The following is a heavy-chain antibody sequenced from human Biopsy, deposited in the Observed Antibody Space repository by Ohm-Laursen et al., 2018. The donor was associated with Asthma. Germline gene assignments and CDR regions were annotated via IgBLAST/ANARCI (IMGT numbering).Heavy chain of an antibody. J-gene: IGHJ4*02. CDR1: GGTFSTFG. D-gene: IGHD4-17*01. CDR2: IIPFYGTA. V-gene: IGHV1-69*13. CDR3: ARDYDGDYVQRHLPLAY. Sequence: SVKVSCKASGGTFSTFGISWVRQAPGQGLEWMGRIIPFYGTATYAQNFQGRLTLTADESTSTAYMELSSLRSEDTAVYFCARDYDGDYVQRHLPLAYWGQGTLVTVSS.